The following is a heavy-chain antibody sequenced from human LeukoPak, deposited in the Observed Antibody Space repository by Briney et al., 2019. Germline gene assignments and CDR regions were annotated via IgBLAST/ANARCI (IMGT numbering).Heavy chain of an antibody. CDR2: IYYSGST. CDR1: GGSISSSSYY. V-gene: IGHV4-39*07. J-gene: IGHJ4*02. D-gene: IGHD3-16*01. Sequence: SETLSLTCTVSGGSISSSSYYWGWIRQPQGKGLEWIGNIYYSGSTYYNPSLKSRVSISVDTSKNQFSLKLSSVTAADTAVYYCARALGGARASDYWGQGTLVTVSS. CDR3: ARALGGARASDY.